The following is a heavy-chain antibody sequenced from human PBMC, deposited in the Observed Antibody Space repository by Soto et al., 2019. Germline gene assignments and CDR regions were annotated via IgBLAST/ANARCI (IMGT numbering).Heavy chain of an antibody. Sequence: QVQLQESGPGLVKPSQTLSLTCTVSGGSISSGDNYWRWIRQPPGKGLEWIGYISYLGSTYYNPSLKSRLTISVDTSKNQFSLKLSSVTAADTAVYYCARAFNGWTYYFDYGGQGTLVTVFS. CDR3: ARAFNGWTYYFDY. D-gene: IGHD2-15*01. V-gene: IGHV4-30-4*01. CDR1: GGSISSGDNY. J-gene: IGHJ4*02. CDR2: ISYLGST.